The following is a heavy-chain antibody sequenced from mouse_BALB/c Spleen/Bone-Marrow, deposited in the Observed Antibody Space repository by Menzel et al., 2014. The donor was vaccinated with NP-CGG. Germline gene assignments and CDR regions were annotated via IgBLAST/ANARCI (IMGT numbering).Heavy chain of an antibody. CDR2: ISSGSTVT. CDR3: ARGGNGDDFDV. V-gene: IGHV5-17*02. D-gene: IGHD4-1*01. CDR1: GFTFSSFG. Sequence: EVKVVESGGGLVQPGGSRKLSCAASGFTFSSFGMHWVRQAPEKGLEWVAYISSGSTVTFYADTVKGRFTLSRDNSKNTLFLKMTSQGSEDTSMYNRARGGNGDDFDVWGAGTTVTVSS. J-gene: IGHJ1*01.